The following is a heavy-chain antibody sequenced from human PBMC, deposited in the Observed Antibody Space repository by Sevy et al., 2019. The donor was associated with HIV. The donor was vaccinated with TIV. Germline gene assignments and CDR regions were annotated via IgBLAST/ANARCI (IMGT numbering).Heavy chain of an antibody. V-gene: IGHV1-24*01. CDR3: ATTKDYYDSSGYPFDY. CDR1: GYTLTELS. J-gene: IGHJ4*02. Sequence: ASVKVSCKVSGYTLTELSMHWVRQAPGKGLEWMGTFDPEDDETIYAQKFQGRVTMTEDISTDTAYMELSSLRSEDTAVYYCATTKDYYDSSGYPFDYWGQGTLVTVSS. D-gene: IGHD3-22*01. CDR2: FDPEDDET.